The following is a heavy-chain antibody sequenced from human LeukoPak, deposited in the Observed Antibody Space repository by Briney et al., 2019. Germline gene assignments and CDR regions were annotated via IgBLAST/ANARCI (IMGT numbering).Heavy chain of an antibody. CDR2: ISYDGSNK. CDR3: ARDPVTQYYFDY. CDR1: GFTFSSYA. J-gene: IGHJ4*02. D-gene: IGHD4-17*01. V-gene: IGHV3-30-3*01. Sequence: GGSLRLSCAASGFTFSSYAMHWVRQAPGKGLEWVAVISYDGSNKYYADSVKGRFTISRDNSKNTLYLQMNSLRAEDTAVYYCARDPVTQYYFDYWGQGTLVTVSS.